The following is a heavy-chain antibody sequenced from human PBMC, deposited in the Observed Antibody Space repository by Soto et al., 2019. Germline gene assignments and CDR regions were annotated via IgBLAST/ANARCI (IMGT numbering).Heavy chain of an antibody. D-gene: IGHD7-27*01. CDR3: ARRWGRTFDY. J-gene: IGHJ4*02. CDR2: IYYSGST. Sequence: SETLSLTCTVSGGSLSSYYWSWIRQPPGKELEWIGYIYYSGSTNYNPSLKSRVTISVDTSKNQFSLKLSSVTAADTDVYYCARRWGRTFDYWGQGTLVTVSS. CDR1: GGSLSSYY. V-gene: IGHV4-59*08.